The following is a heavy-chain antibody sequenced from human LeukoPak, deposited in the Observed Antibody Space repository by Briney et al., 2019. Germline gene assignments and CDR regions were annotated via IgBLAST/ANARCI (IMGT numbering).Heavy chain of an antibody. CDR3: ARDRDTAMVADY. Sequence: GGSLRLSCAASAFRFSSYGMHWVRQAPGKGPEWVAFIRSDSSNQYYADSVKGRFTISRDNAKNSLYLQMNSLRAEDTAVYYCARDRDTAMVADYWGQGTLVTVSS. CDR2: IRSDSSNQ. D-gene: IGHD5-18*01. J-gene: IGHJ4*02. CDR1: AFRFSSYG. V-gene: IGHV3-30*02.